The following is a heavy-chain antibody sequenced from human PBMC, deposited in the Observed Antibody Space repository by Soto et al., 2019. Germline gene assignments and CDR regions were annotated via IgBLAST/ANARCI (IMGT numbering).Heavy chain of an antibody. V-gene: IGHV3-30-3*01. CDR3: AREEWGHVTASFDY. Sequence: GGSLRLSCAASGFTFANSWMAWVRQAPGKGLEWVAVISYDGSNKYYADSVKGRFTISRDNSKNTLYLQMNSLRAEDTAVYYSAREEWGHVTASFDYWGQGTLVTVSS. D-gene: IGHD2-8*01. J-gene: IGHJ4*02. CDR1: GFTFANSW. CDR2: ISYDGSNK.